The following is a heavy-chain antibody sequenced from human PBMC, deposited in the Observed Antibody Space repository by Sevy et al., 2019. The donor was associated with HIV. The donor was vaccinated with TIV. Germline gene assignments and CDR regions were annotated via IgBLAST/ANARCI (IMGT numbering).Heavy chain of an antibody. V-gene: IGHV3-30-3*01. D-gene: IGHD3-10*01. CDR3: VRESTMLPRGAFDF. Sequence: GGSLRLSCAASGFTFSSYPMHWVRQAPGKGLEWVSFISFDGTDKYYADSVKGRFTITRDNSKNTLFLQMNSLRAEDTAFYYCVRESTMLPRGAFDFWGQGTMVTVSS. CDR2: ISFDGTDK. CDR1: GFTFSSYP. J-gene: IGHJ3*01.